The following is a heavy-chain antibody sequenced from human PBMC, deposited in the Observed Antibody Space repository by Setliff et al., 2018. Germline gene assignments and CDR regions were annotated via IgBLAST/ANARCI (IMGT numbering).Heavy chain of an antibody. Sequence: ASVKVSCKASGYTFTSYAIHWVRQAPGQRLEWMGWVNAGNGNTKYSQEFQDRVTITRDTSASIAFMELSSLRSEDMAVYYCARSGGSNWQTKLDYWGQGTLVTVSS. V-gene: IGHV1-3*03. CDR2: VNAGNGNT. CDR3: ARSGGSNWQTKLDY. D-gene: IGHD2-15*01. CDR1: GYTFTSYA. J-gene: IGHJ4*02.